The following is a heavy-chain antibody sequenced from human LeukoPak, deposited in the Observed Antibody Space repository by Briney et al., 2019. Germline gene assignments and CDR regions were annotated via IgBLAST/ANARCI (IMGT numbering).Heavy chain of an antibody. J-gene: IGHJ5*02. V-gene: IGHV1-8*03. D-gene: IGHD6-13*01. CDR2: MNPNSGNT. Sequence: ASVKVSCKASGYTFTSYDINWVRQATGQGLEWMGWMNPNSGNTGYAQKFQGRVTITRNTSISTAYMELSSLRSEDTAVYYCARDGEVLSSSWFWFDPWGQGTLVTVSS. CDR1: GYTFTSYD. CDR3: ARDGEVLSSSWFWFDP.